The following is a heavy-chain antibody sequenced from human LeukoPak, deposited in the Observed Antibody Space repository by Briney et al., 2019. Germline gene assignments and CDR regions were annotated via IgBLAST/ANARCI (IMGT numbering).Heavy chain of an antibody. Sequence: KTSETLSLTCTVSGDSTSSYYWTWIRQPAGKGLDWIGRIYTSGTTNYNPSLKSRVTISVDKSKNQFSLNLSSVTAADTAVYYCARDRPNLAGILDYWGLGTLVTVSS. CDR3: ARDRPNLAGILDY. CDR2: IYTSGTT. J-gene: IGHJ4*02. CDR1: GDSTSSYY. D-gene: IGHD6-19*01. V-gene: IGHV4-4*07.